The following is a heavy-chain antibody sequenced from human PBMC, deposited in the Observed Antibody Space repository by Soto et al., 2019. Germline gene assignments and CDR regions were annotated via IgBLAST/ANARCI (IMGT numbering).Heavy chain of an antibody. CDR3: AKEGHGGNSSENNAYLYSFDY. Sequence: GGSLRLSCAASGDIFNDYAMSWVRQAPGKGLEWVSSLSGNGGSTYYTNSVKGRFTISRDNSKNTIYLQMNSLRAEDTALYYCAKEGHGGNSSENNAYLYSFDYWSQVPLLPVSS. D-gene: IGHD3-16*01. J-gene: IGHJ4*02. CDR2: LSGNGGST. CDR1: GDIFNDYA. V-gene: IGHV3-23*01.